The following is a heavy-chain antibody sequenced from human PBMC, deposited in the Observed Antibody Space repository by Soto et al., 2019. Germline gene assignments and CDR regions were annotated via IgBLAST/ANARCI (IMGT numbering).Heavy chain of an antibody. V-gene: IGHV4-39*01. J-gene: IGHJ4*02. Sequence: PSETLSLTCTVSGGSISSSSYYWGWIRQPPGKGLERIGSMYYSGSTYYNPSLKSRVTISVDTSKNQFSLKLNSVTAADTAVYYCARTYYGSGNYVFDYWGQGTPVTVSS. CDR1: GGSISSSSYY. CDR3: ARTYYGSGNYVFDY. D-gene: IGHD3-10*01. CDR2: MYYSGST.